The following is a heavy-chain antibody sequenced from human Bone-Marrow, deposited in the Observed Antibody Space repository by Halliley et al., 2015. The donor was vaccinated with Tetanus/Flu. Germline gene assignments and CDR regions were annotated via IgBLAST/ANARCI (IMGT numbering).Heavy chain of an antibody. CDR1: GGSFSGYY. CDR2: IHHSGSA. V-gene: IGHV4-34*01. J-gene: IGHJ3*02. D-gene: IGHD4-17*01. Sequence: TLSLTCAVYGGSFSGYYWTWIRQPPGKGLEWVGEIHHSGSAKYNPSLESRVTISLDTSKNQFSLQLSSVTAADTAVFYCARHGDYGDYFILNGFDIWGQGTMVTVSS. CDR3: ARHGDYGDYFILNGFDI.